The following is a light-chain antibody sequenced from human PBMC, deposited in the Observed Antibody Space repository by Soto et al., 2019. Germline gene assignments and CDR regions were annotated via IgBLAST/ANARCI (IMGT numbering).Light chain of an antibody. CDR3: QQYNNWPRS. CDR1: QSVSSN. V-gene: IGKV3-15*01. CDR2: GAS. Sequence: EIVMTQSASTLSGSAGERATLSWRASQSVSSNLAWYQQKTGQAPRLLIYGASTRATGIPARFSGSGYGTEFNLTISTLQSEDFAVYYCQQYNNWPRSFAPGTKVDIK. J-gene: IGKJ3*01.